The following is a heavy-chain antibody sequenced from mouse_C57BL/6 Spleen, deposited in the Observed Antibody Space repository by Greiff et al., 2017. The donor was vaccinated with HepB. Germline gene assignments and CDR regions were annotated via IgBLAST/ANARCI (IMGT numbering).Heavy chain of an antibody. CDR2: IHPNSGST. D-gene: IGHD1-1*01. CDR3: ARDEEFTTVVATGFDY. J-gene: IGHJ2*01. CDR1: GYTFTSYW. Sequence: QVQLQQPGAELVKPGASVKLSCKASGYTFTSYWMHWVKQRPGQGLEWIGMIHPNSGSTNYNEKFKSKATLTVDKSSSTAYMQLSSLTSEDSAVYYCARDEEFTTVVATGFDYWGQGTTLTVSS. V-gene: IGHV1-64*01.